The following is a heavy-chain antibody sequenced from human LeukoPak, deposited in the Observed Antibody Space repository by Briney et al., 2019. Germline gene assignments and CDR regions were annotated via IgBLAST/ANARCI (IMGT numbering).Heavy chain of an antibody. CDR3: ARERDAEYYYDSSGYPNYFDY. Sequence: PSETLSLTCAVSGGSISSSNWWRWVRQPPGKGLEWIGEIYHSGSTNYNPSLKSRVTISVDKSKNQFSLKLSSVTAADTAVYYCARERDAEYYYDSSGYPNYFDYWGQGTLVTVSS. V-gene: IGHV4-4*02. J-gene: IGHJ4*02. CDR2: IYHSGST. CDR1: GGSISSSNW. D-gene: IGHD3-22*01.